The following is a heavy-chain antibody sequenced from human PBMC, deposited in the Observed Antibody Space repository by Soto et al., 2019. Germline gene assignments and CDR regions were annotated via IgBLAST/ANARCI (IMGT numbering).Heavy chain of an antibody. CDR2: INHSGST. D-gene: IGHD3-16*02. CDR3: ARGLGYYIWGSYRYRIYMDV. Sequence: SETLSLTCAVYGGSFSGYYWSWIRQPPGKGLEWIGEINHSGSTNYNPSLKSRVTISVDTSTNQFSLKLSSVTAADTAVYYCARGLGYYIWGSYRYRIYMDVWGKGTTVTVSS. J-gene: IGHJ6*03. CDR1: GGSFSGYY. V-gene: IGHV4-34*01.